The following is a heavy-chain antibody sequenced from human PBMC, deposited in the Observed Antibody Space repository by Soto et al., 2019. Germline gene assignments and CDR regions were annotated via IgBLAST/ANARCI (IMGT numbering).Heavy chain of an antibody. V-gene: IGHV1-18*01. D-gene: IGHD3-22*01. J-gene: IGHJ6*02. Sequence: GASVKVSCKASGYAFTSYCISWVLQAPGQGLEWMGWISAYNGNTNYAQKLQGRVTMTTDTSTSTAYMELRSLRSDDTAVYYCARATRFRVYYDTYYGMDVWGQGTTVTVSS. CDR2: ISAYNGNT. CDR1: GYAFTSYC. CDR3: ARATRFRVYYDTYYGMDV.